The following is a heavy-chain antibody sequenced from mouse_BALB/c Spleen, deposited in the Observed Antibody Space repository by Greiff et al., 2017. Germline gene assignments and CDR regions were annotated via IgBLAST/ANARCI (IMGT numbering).Heavy chain of an antibody. CDR1: GFTFSSYG. CDR2: INSNGGST. J-gene: IGHJ2*01. V-gene: IGHV5-6-3*01. Sequence: EVQRVESGGGLVQPGGSLKLSCAASGFTFSSYGMSWVRQTPDKRLELVATINSNGGSTYYPDSVKGRFTISRDNAKNTLYLQMSSLKSEDTAMYYCAVFDYWGQGTTLTVSS. CDR3: AVFDY.